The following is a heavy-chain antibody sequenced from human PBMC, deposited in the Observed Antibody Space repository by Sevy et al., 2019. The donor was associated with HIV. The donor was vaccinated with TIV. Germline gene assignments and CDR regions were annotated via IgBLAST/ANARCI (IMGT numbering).Heavy chain of an antibody. Sequence: ASVKVSCKASGYTFTSYGISWVRQAPGQGPEWMGWISVCNVNTNYAQKLQGRVSMTTDTSTSTAYMELRSLRSDDTAVYYCARDDCSRTSCHGSLLYWGQGTLVTVSS. CDR2: ISVCNVNT. CDR3: ARDDCSRTSCHGSLLY. J-gene: IGHJ4*02. D-gene: IGHD2-2*01. CDR1: GYTFTSYG. V-gene: IGHV1-18*01.